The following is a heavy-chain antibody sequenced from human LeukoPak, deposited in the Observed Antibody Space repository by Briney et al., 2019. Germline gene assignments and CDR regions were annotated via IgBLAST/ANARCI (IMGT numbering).Heavy chain of an antibody. D-gene: IGHD4-23*01. CDR1: GGSISSYY. Sequence: SETLSLTCTVSGGSISSYYWSWIRQPRGKGLEWIGYIYYSGSTNYNPSLKSRVTISVDTSKNQFSLKLSSVTAADTAVYYCARATVATINWFDPWGQGTLVTVSS. V-gene: IGHV4-59*01. CDR3: ARATVATINWFDP. J-gene: IGHJ5*02. CDR2: IYYSGST.